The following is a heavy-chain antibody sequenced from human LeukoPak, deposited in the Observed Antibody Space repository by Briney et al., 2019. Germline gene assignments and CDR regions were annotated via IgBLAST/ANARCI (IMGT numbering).Heavy chain of an antibody. V-gene: IGHV3-74*01. Sequence: GGPLRLSCAASGFTFSSNWMHCVPQAPGKGLVWFSLIKPYGSSTKYAHSVKGRFTISRDNDNNTLYLQMNGLRDEDTAVYYCAKDGHFPDDVFDIWGQGTMVTVSS. J-gene: IGHJ3*02. D-gene: IGHD3-3*02. CDR3: AKDGHFPDDVFDI. CDR2: IKPYGSST. CDR1: GFTFSSNW.